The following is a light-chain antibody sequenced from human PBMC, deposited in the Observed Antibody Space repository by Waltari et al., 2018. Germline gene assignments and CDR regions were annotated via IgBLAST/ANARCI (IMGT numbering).Light chain of an antibody. J-gene: IGKJ1*01. CDR3: QQYDSYPWT. CDR1: QSISSW. CDR2: KAS. Sequence: IQMTQSPSTLSASVGDRVTIICRASQSISSWLAWYQQKPGQAPKNLIYKASSLESGVPSRFSGSGSGTEFTLTISSLQPDDFAAYYCQQYDSYPWTFGQGTKVEIK. V-gene: IGKV1-5*03.